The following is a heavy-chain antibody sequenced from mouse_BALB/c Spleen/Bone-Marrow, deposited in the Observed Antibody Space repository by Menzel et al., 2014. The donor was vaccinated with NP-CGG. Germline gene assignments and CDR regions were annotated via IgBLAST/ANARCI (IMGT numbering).Heavy chain of an antibody. D-gene: IGHD1-1*01. V-gene: IGHV1-69*02. J-gene: IGHJ2*02. Sequence: LQESGAEVVKPGASVKVSCKASGYTFTNYWMQWVKQRPGQGLEWIGEIEPSDSYTNYNQDFKGKAKLTVDKSSSTAYMQLSSLTSEDSAVYYCARGRTTVVSDYWGQGTSLTVSS. CDR3: ARGRTTVVSDY. CDR2: IEPSDSYT. CDR1: GYTFTNYW.